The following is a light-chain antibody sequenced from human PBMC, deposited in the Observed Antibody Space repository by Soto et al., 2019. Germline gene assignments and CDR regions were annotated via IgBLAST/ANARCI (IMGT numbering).Light chain of an antibody. CDR3: QSYDSSFYV. CDR1: SSNIGAGYD. J-gene: IGLJ1*01. Sequence: QAVVTQPPSVSGAPGQRVTISCTGSSSNIGAGYDVHWYQQLPGTAPKLLIYGNSNRPSGVPDRLSGSKSGTSASLAITGLQAEDEADYYCQSYDSSFYVFGTGTKLTVL. V-gene: IGLV1-40*01. CDR2: GNS.